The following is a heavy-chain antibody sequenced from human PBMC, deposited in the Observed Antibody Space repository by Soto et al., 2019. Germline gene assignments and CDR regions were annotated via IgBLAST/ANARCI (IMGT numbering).Heavy chain of an antibody. CDR1: GFTFSDYY. J-gene: IGHJ3*02. D-gene: IGHD1-26*01. Sequence: QVQLVESGGGLVKPGRSLRLSCAASGFTFSDYYMSWIRQAPGKGLEWVSYISSSSSYTNYADSVKGRFTISRDNAKNSLYLQMNSLRAEDTAVYYCAIEQRELLRLAFDIWGQGTMVTVSS. CDR2: ISSSSSYT. CDR3: AIEQRELLRLAFDI. V-gene: IGHV3-11*06.